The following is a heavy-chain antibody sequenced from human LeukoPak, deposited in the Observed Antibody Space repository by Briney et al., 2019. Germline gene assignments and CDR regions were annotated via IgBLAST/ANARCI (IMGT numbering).Heavy chain of an antibody. V-gene: IGHV4-59*01. J-gene: IGHJ4*02. Sequence: SETLSLTCTVSGGAISSYYWTWFRQPPGKGLEWIGYIYYTGSTNYNPSLDSRVTISVDMPKNQVSLNLKYVTAADTAVYYCARGYFDWFLDNWGRGTLVTVSS. CDR2: IYYTGST. D-gene: IGHD3-9*01. CDR1: GGAISSYY. CDR3: ARGYFDWFLDN.